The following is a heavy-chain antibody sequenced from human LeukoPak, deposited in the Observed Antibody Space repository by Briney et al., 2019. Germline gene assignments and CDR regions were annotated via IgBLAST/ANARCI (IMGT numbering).Heavy chain of an antibody. D-gene: IGHD1-26*01. CDR1: GGSVSSGSYY. CDR2: IYYSGST. CDR3: AALRPGGGYHGPFDI. V-gene: IGHV4-61*01. J-gene: IGHJ3*02. Sequence: SETLPLTRTVSGGSVSSGSYYWSWIRQPPGKGLEWIGYIYYSGSTNYNPSLKSRVTISVDTSKNQFSLKLSSVTAADTAVYYCAALRPGGGYHGPFDIWGQGTMVMVSS.